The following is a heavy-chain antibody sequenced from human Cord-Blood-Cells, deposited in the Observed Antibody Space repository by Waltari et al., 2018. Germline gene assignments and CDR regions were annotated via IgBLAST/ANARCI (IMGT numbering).Heavy chain of an antibody. J-gene: IGHJ4*02. Sequence: QVQLVESGGGVVQPGRSLRLSCAASGFTFSSYAMHWVRQAPGKGLEWVAVISYDGSNKYYADSVKGRFTISRDNSKNTLYLQMNSLRAEDTAVYYCARGEYNWDDGGVYWGQGTLVTVSS. CDR3: ARGEYNWDDGGVY. CDR2: ISYDGSNK. V-gene: IGHV3-30*14. CDR1: GFTFSSYA. D-gene: IGHD1-1*01.